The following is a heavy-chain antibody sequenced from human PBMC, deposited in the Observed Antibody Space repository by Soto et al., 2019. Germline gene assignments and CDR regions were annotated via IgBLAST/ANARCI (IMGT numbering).Heavy chain of an antibody. Sequence: GASVEVSCKASGYTIASNYRRWVRQATGQGLEWMGIINPSGGSTSYAQKFQGRVTMTRDTSTSTVYMELSSLRSEDTAVYYCARFGSEGIAAAGTIDYWGQGTLVTVSS. V-gene: IGHV1-46*01. CDR1: GYTIASNY. D-gene: IGHD6-13*01. J-gene: IGHJ4*02. CDR2: INPSGGST. CDR3: ARFGSEGIAAAGTIDY.